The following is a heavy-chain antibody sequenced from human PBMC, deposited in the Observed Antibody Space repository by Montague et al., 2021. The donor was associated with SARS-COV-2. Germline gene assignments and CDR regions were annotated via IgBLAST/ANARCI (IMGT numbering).Heavy chain of an antibody. J-gene: IGHJ3*02. CDR1: GGSVTSGAYY. CDR2: IYNTGRT. V-gene: IGHV4-61*08. D-gene: IGHD2-2*01. Sequence: SETLSLTCTVSGGSVTSGAYYWTWIRQPPGKGLEWIGYIYNTGRTNYNPSLKSRATISMDTSKNQFSLKVDSVSAADTAVYYCATEMPAYDVFDIWGQGTMATVSS. CDR3: ATEMPAYDVFDI.